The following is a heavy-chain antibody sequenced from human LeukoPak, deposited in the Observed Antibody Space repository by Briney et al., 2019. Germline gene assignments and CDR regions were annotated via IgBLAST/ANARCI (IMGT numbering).Heavy chain of an antibody. J-gene: IGHJ4*02. CDR3: ARHLSDDSSGYYEPIDY. Sequence: SETLSLTCTVSGYSISSGYYWGWIRQPPGKGLEWIGSIYYSGSTYYNPSLKSRVTISVDTSKNQFSLKLSSVTAADTAVYYCARHLSDDSSGYYEPIDYWGQGTLVTVSS. CDR2: IYYSGST. V-gene: IGHV4-38-2*02. CDR1: GYSISSGYY. D-gene: IGHD3-22*01.